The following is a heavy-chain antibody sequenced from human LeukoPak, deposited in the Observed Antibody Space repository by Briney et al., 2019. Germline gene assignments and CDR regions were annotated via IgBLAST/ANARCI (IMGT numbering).Heavy chain of an antibody. CDR2: ISAYNGNT. CDR1: GYTFTGYG. Sequence: GAPVKVSCKASGYTFTGYGISWVRQAPGQGLEWMGWISAYNGNTNYAQKFQGRVTMTTETSTRTAYMELRSLRSDDAAVYYCARIDLAYGSGTYYSSYFEYWGQGTLVTVSS. D-gene: IGHD3-10*01. J-gene: IGHJ4*02. CDR3: ARIDLAYGSGTYYSSYFEY. V-gene: IGHV1-18*01.